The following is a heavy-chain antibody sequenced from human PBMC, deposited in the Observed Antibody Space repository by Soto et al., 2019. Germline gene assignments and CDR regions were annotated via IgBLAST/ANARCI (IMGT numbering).Heavy chain of an antibody. CDR1: GYTCTSSG. J-gene: IGHJ4*02. CDR2: ISAYHGNT. CDR3: ARGESFVDY. Sequence: QVQLVQSGAEVKKPGASVKVSCKASGYTCTSSGISWVRQAPGQGLEWMGWISAYHGNTHYAQKTQGRVTMTTDTSTSTAAMQLRSRRSDDTTVYYCARGESFVDYWGQGTLVTVSS. V-gene: IGHV1-18*01. D-gene: IGHD3-10*01.